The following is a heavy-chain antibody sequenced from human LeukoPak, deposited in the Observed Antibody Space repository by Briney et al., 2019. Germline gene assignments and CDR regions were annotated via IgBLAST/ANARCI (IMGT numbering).Heavy chain of an antibody. J-gene: IGHJ6*03. D-gene: IGHD1-26*01. CDR2: IIPIFGTA. Sequence: SVKVSCKASGGTFSSYATSWVRQAPGQGLEWMGGIIPIFGTANYAQKFQGRVTITADESTSTAYMELSSLRSEDTAVYYCASLGATGYYYYYYYYMDVWGKGTTVTVSS. V-gene: IGHV1-69*13. CDR1: GGTFSSYA. CDR3: ASLGATGYYYYYYYYMDV.